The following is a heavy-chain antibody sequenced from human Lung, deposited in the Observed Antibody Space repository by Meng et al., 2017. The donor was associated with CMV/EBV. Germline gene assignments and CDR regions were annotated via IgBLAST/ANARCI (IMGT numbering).Heavy chain of an antibody. V-gene: IGHV4-34*01. CDR2: VSHSGST. J-gene: IGHJ6*02. Sequence: SXTLSLTCAVYGGSLSGFYWTWVRQAPGKGLEWIGAVSHSGSTNHNPSLATRVTMSVDTSKKQFSLQLKSLTAADTAIYYCARGMGYTDMPKLLKSRRPKDYYYVLDVWGQGXAVTVSS. CDR1: GGSLSGFY. CDR3: ARGMGYTDMPKLLKSRRPKDYYYVLDV. D-gene: IGHD2-2*01.